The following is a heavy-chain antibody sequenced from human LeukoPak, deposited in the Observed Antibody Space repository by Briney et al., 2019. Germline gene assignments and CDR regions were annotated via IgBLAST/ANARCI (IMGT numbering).Heavy chain of an antibody. CDR2: ISYDGSNK. Sequence: PGRSLRLSCAASGFTFSSYGMHWVRQAPGKGLEWVAVISYDGSNKYYADSVKGRFTISRDNSKNTLYLQMNSLRAEDTAVYYCAREDREAARAIGSWGQGTLVTVSS. D-gene: IGHD6-6*01. CDR1: GFTFSSYG. CDR3: AREDREAARAIGS. V-gene: IGHV3-30*03. J-gene: IGHJ4*02.